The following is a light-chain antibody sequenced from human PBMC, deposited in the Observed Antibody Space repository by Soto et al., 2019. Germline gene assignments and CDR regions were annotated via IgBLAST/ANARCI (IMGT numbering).Light chain of an antibody. J-gene: IGKJ2*01. CDR1: QSIRTW. V-gene: IGKV1-5*01. CDR3: PQSDSYSTYT. Sequence: DIQMTQSPSTLSASVGDRVTITCRARQSIRTWLAWYQQKPWKATKLLIYDASSLESGVPSRFIGSGSGTEFTLTISSLQHDDFSTYYCPQSDSYSTYTFGQGNKLEIK. CDR2: DAS.